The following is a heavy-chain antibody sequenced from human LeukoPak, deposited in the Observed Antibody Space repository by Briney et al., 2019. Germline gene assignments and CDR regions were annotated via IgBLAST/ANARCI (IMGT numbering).Heavy chain of an antibody. Sequence: GGSLRLSCAASGFTFSSYAMSWVRQAPGKGLEWVSVIYSGGSTYYADSVKGRFTISRDNSKNTLYLQMNSLRAEDTAVYYCARLNGDYGQVDYWGQGTLVTVSS. D-gene: IGHD4-17*01. CDR2: IYSGGST. J-gene: IGHJ4*02. CDR1: GFTFSSYA. V-gene: IGHV3-66*04. CDR3: ARLNGDYGQVDY.